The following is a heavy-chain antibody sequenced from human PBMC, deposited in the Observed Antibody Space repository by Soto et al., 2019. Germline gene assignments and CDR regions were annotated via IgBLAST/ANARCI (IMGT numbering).Heavy chain of an antibody. D-gene: IGHD1-26*01. CDR1: GYSFASHW. V-gene: IGHV5-51*01. Sequence: PGESLKISCKGSGYSFASHWVAWVRQMPQKGLEWIGTIYTGASDTKYSPAFRGQVTISAGTSVSTAYLQWRSLEATDSAIYYCARYSGSYWHYPDLWGQGTLVTVS. CDR3: ARYSGSYWHYPDL. J-gene: IGHJ4*02. CDR2: IYTGASDT.